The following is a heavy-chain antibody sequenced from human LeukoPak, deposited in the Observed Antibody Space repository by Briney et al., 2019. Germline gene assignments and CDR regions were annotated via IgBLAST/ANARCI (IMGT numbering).Heavy chain of an antibody. D-gene: IGHD3-9*01. V-gene: IGHV4-31*03. CDR3: ARGRSVLRYFDWLFHFDY. CDR2: IYYSGST. Sequence: SETLSLTCTVSGGSISSGGYYWSWIRQHPGKGLEWIGYIYYSGSTYYNPSLKSRVTISVDTSKNQFSLKLSSVTAADTAEYYCARGRSVLRYFDWLFHFDYWGQGTLVTVSS. CDR1: GGSISSGGYY. J-gene: IGHJ4*02.